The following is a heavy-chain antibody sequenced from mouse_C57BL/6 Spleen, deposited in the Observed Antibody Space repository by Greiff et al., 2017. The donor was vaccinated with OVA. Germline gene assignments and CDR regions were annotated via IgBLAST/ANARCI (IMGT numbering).Heavy chain of an antibody. CDR1: GYTFTSYW. Sequence: QVQLKQPGTELVKPGASVKLSCKASGYTFTSYWMHWVKQRPGQGLEWIGNINPSNGGTNYNEKFKSKATLTVDKSSSTAYMQLSSLTSEDSAVYYCARPFYYSNYDVWFAYWGQGTLVTVSA. D-gene: IGHD2-5*01. V-gene: IGHV1-53*01. CDR3: ARPFYYSNYDVWFAY. CDR2: INPSNGGT. J-gene: IGHJ3*01.